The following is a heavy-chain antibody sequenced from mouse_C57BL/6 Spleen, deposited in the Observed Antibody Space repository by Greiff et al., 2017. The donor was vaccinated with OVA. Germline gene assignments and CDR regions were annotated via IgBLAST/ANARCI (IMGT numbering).Heavy chain of an antibody. J-gene: IGHJ4*01. V-gene: IGHV1-54*01. CDR3: ARGRVYYAMDY. CDR2: INPGSGGT. Sequence: VQLQQSGAELVRPGTSVKVSCKASGYAFTNYLIEWVKQRPGQGLEWIGVINPGSGGTNYNEKFKGKETLTADKSSCTAYMQLSSLTSEDSAVYFCARGRVYYAMDYWGQGTSVTVSS. CDR1: GYAFTNYL.